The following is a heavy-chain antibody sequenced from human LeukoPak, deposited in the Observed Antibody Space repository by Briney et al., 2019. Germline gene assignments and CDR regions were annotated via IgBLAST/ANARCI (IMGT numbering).Heavy chain of an antibody. D-gene: IGHD6-13*01. CDR3: AKMTSRWPWYFDY. V-gene: IGHV3-23*01. Sequence: GGSLRLSCAASGSTFRNYAMSWVRQAPGKGLEWVSAISGSGDNTYYADSVKGRFTISRDNSKNTVFLQVNSLRAEDTAVYYCAKMTSRWPWYFDYWGQGTLVTVSS. CDR1: GSTFRNYA. CDR2: ISGSGDNT. J-gene: IGHJ4*02.